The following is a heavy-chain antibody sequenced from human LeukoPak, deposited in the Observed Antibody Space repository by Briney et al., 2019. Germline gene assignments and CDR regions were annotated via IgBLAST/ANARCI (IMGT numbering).Heavy chain of an antibody. CDR2: ICGDGGST. J-gene: IGHJ4*02. D-gene: IGHD3-10*01. Sequence: GGSLRLSCAASGFTFDDYAMHWVRQAPGKGLEWVSLICGDGGSTYYADSVKGRFTISRDNSKNSLYLQMNSVRTEDTALYYCVKWARSGSYDYWGQGTLVTVSS. CDR3: VKWARSGSYDY. V-gene: IGHV3-43*02. CDR1: GFTFDDYA.